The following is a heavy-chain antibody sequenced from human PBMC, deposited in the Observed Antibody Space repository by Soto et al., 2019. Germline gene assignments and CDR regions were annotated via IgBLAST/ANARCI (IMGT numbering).Heavy chain of an antibody. D-gene: IGHD6-6*01. CDR3: ARGRGSSSFGYYYGTDV. V-gene: IGHV3-33*01. J-gene: IGHJ6*02. CDR1: GFTFSSYG. Sequence: PGGSLRLSXAASGFTFSSYGMHWVRQAPGKGLEWVAVIWYDGSNKYYADSVKGRFTISRDNSKNTLYLQMNSLRAEDTAVYYCARGRGSSSFGYYYGTDVWGQGTTVTVS. CDR2: IWYDGSNK.